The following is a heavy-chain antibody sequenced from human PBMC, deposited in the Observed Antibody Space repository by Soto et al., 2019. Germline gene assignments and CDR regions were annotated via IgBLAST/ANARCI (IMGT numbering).Heavy chain of an antibody. J-gene: IGHJ5*02. CDR1: GGSISSSSYY. Sequence: QLQLQESGPGLVKPSETLSLTCTVSGGSISSSSYYWGWLRQPPGKGLEWIGSIYYSESTYYNPYLKSRVTISVDTSKNQCSLKLSSVTAADTAVYYCARGGVDCSSTSCYFVSSCPNWFDPWGQGTLVTVSS. D-gene: IGHD2-2*01. CDR3: ARGGVDCSSTSCYFVSSCPNWFDP. V-gene: IGHV4-39*01. CDR2: IYYSEST.